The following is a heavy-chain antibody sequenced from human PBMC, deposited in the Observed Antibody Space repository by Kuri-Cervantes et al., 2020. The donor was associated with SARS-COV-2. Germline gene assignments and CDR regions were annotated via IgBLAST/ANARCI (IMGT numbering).Heavy chain of an antibody. CDR1: GXSISSYY. J-gene: IGHJ5*02. V-gene: IGHV4-4*07. CDR2: IYTSGST. D-gene: IGHD6-25*01. CDR3: ARAGSGXNWFDP. Sequence: SETLSLXCTVSGXSISSYYWSWIRQXAGKGLEWIGRIYTSGSTNYNPSLKSRVTISVDTSKNQFSLKLXSVTAADTAXYYCARAGSGXNWFDPWGQGTLVTVSS.